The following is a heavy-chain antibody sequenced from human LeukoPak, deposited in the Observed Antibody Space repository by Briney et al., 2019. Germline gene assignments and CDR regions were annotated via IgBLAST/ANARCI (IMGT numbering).Heavy chain of an antibody. J-gene: IGHJ4*02. V-gene: IGHV3-69-1*01. D-gene: IGHD5-12*01. CDR1: GFTFSNAW. Sequence: GGSLRLSCAASGFTFSNAWMNWVRQAPGKGLEWVSHIRYTSETFYADSVKGRFTISRDVARNSLYLQMNNLRVEDTAIYYCARDAGNSAYGCDVWGQGTLVTVSS. CDR2: IRYTSET. CDR3: ARDAGNSAYGCDV.